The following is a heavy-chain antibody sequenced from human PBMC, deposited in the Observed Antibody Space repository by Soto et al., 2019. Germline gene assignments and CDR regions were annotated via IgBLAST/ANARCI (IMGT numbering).Heavy chain of an antibody. CDR3: ARLRRSSLAFDS. D-gene: IGHD1-26*01. CDR2: IYPGDSDT. V-gene: IGHV5-51*01. Sequence: GESLKISCQGSGYTFIDDWIGWVRQMPGKGLEWMGIIYPGDSDTRYRPSLQGQVTISVDKSINTAYLQWTSLKASDTAIYYCARLRRSSLAFDSWGQGTLVTVSS. J-gene: IGHJ4*02. CDR1: GYTFIDDW.